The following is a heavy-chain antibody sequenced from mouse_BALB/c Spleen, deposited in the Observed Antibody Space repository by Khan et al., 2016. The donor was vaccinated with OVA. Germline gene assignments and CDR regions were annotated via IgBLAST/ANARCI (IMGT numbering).Heavy chain of an antibody. CDR3: AKHPGYGAMDY. J-gene: IGHJ4*01. Sequence: QVQLKESGPGLVAPSQSLSITCTVSGFSFTDYGVSWIRQPPGKGLEWLGVIWGGGNTYYNSGLNSRLSISRDNSKSQVFLRMNSPQTSDTARYYCAKHPGYGAMDYWGQGTSVTGSS. CDR2: IWGGGNT. V-gene: IGHV2-6-5*01. D-gene: IGHD1-2*01. CDR1: GFSFTDYG.